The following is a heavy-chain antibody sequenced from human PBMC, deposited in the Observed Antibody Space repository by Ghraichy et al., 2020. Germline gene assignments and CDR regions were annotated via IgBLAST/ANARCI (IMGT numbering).Heavy chain of an antibody. Sequence: SETLSLTCTVSGGSVSSGNYYWSWIRQPPGRGLEWIGYISNSGSTNYNPSLTSRVTISVDTSKNQFSLKLSSVTAADTAIYYCARVLCTSCPRHYYYGMDVWGQGTTVTVSS. V-gene: IGHV4-61*01. CDR1: GGSVSSGNYY. D-gene: IGHD2-2*01. J-gene: IGHJ6*02. CDR2: ISNSGST. CDR3: ARVLCTSCPRHYYYGMDV.